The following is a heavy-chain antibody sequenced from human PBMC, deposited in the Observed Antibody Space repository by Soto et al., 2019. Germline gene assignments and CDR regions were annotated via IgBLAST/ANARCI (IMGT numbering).Heavy chain of an antibody. J-gene: IGHJ4*02. D-gene: IGHD5-12*01. Sequence: VASVKVSCKASGFTFTSSAVQWVRQARGQRLEWIGWIVVGSGNTNYAQKFQERVTITRDMSTSTAYMELSSLRSEDTAVYYCARVYSVDWGATISHFDYWGQGTLVTVSS. CDR3: ARVYSVDWGATISHFDY. CDR1: GFTFTSSA. CDR2: IVVGSGNT. V-gene: IGHV1-58*01.